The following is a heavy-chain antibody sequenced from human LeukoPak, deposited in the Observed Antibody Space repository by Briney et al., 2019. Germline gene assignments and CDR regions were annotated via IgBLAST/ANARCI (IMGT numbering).Heavy chain of an antibody. Sequence: SETLSLTCTVSGGSITSNYWSWIRQPPGKGLGWIGYIHYSGSTNYNPSLKSRVTISLDTSKSQFSLKLTSVTAADTAVYYCARHPNYADYSPLFDLWGQGTLVAVSS. V-gene: IGHV4-59*08. J-gene: IGHJ4*02. CDR1: GGSITSNY. CDR2: IHYSGST. D-gene: IGHD4-17*01. CDR3: ARHPNYADYSPLFDL.